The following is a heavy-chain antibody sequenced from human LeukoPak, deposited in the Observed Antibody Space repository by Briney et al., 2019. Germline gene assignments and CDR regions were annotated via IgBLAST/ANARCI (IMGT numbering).Heavy chain of an antibody. V-gene: IGHV3-30-3*01. CDR3: ARDARYYDILTGYPLFDY. J-gene: IGHJ4*02. D-gene: IGHD3-9*01. CDR1: GITFSSYA. CDR2: ISTDGSNK. Sequence: GGSLRLSCAASGITFSSYAMHWVRQAPGKGLEWVAVISTDGSNKYYADSVKGRFTISRDNSKNTLYLQMNSLRAEDTAVYFCARDARYYDILTGYPLFDYWGQGTLVTVSS.